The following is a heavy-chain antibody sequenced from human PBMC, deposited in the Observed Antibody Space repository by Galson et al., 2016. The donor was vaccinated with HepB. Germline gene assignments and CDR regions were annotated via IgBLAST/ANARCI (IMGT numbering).Heavy chain of an antibody. CDR3: AKDGGYTYALGY. CDR1: GFTFSTSA. D-gene: IGHD5-18*01. V-gene: IGHV3-30-3*01. Sequence: SLRLSCAASGFTFSTSAVHWVRQAPGKGLEWVAVISSDGSNQFYADSVTGRFTISRVNSKDTLYLQMNSLRAEDTAVYYCAKDGGYTYALGYWGRGTLVTVSS. CDR2: ISSDGSNQ. J-gene: IGHJ4*02.